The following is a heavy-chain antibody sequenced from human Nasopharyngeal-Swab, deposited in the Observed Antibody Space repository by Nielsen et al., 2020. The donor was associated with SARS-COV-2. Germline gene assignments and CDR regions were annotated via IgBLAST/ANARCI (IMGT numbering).Heavy chain of an antibody. CDR2: IYSGGTT. Sequence: GGSLRLSCVVPGFSVSSNYMSWVRQAPGKGLEWVSVIYSGGTTYYADSVKGRFTISRDNSKNTLYLQMNSLRGEDTAMYYCARGTADYSNPSFDYWGQGTLVTVPS. D-gene: IGHD4-11*01. CDR3: ARGTADYSNPSFDY. V-gene: IGHV3-53*01. CDR1: GFSVSSNY. J-gene: IGHJ4*02.